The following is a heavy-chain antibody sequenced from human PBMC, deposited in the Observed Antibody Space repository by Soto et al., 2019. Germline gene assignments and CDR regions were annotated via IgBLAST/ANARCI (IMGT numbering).Heavy chain of an antibody. CDR1: GGSGSSSSYY. D-gene: IGHD2-8*01. Sequence: PSETLSLTCTVSGGSGSSSSYYWGWVRQPPGKGQEWIGSVYYSGSTYYNTSLKSRVTISVDKSKNQFPLKLMSLSAPDTTEHYCGRLEGMATISYYFDYWGQGALVTVSS. CDR2: VYYSGST. V-gene: IGHV4-39*01. CDR3: GRLEGMATISYYFDY. J-gene: IGHJ4*02.